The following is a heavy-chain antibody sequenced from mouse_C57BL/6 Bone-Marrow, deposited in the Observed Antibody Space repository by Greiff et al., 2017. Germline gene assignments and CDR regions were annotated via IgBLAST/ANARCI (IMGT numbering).Heavy chain of an antibody. V-gene: IGHV1-76*01. CDR1: GYTFTDYY. J-gene: IGHJ1*03. CDR3: ARRYSNYVGYFDV. D-gene: IGHD2-5*01. Sequence: VQLQQSGAELVRPGASVKLSCKASGYTFTDYYINWVKQRPGQGLEWIARIYPGSGNTYYNEKFKGKATLTAEKSSSTAYMQLSSLTSEDSAVYFCARRYSNYVGYFDVWGTGTTVTVSS. CDR2: IYPGSGNT.